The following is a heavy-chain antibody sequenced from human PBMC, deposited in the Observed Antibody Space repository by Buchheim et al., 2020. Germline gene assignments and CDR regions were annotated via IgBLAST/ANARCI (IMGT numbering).Heavy chain of an antibody. D-gene: IGHD2-21*02. Sequence: QVQLVESGGGVVQPGRSLRLSCAASGFTFSSYAMHWVRQAPGKGLEWVAVISYDGSNKYYADSVKGRFTISRDNSKNTLYLQMNSLRAEDTAVYYCARAPDEVVTAKPEYFQHWGQGTL. CDR2: ISYDGSNK. J-gene: IGHJ1*01. CDR1: GFTFSSYA. CDR3: ARAPDEVVTAKPEYFQH. V-gene: IGHV3-30*04.